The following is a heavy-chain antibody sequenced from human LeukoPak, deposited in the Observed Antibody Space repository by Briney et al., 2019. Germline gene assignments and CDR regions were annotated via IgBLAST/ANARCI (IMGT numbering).Heavy chain of an antibody. CDR2: IPASGGTT. D-gene: IGHD3-22*01. Sequence: AGGSLRPSYASSGFTTSSFATSLGHQAPKEGQGRVSGIPASGGTTYNAASVNDRSTIASNTTNNTQHLQTNILTADTTAVYYCSKGFCDNSACGVFDIWGQGTMVTVSS. CDR3: SKGFCDNSACGVFDI. CDR1: GFTTSSFA. V-gene: IGHV3-23*01. J-gene: IGHJ3*02.